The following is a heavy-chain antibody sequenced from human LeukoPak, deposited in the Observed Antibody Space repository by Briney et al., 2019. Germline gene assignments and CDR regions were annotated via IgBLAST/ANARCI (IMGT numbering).Heavy chain of an antibody. CDR2: IYHSGST. V-gene: IGHV4-38-2*02. J-gene: IGHJ4*02. Sequence: PSETLSLTCTVSGYSISSGYYWGWIRQPPGKGLEWIGGIYHSGSTYYNPSLKSRVTISVDTSKNQLSLKLSSVTAADTAVYYCARDGRRVYDSSGYYRDYWGQGTLVTVSS. CDR3: ARDGRRVYDSSGYYRDY. CDR1: GYSISSGYY. D-gene: IGHD3-22*01.